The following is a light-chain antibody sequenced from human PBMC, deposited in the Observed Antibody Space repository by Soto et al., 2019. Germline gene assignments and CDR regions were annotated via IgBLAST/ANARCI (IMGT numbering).Light chain of an antibody. V-gene: IGKV1-5*03. CDR1: PSISSW. Sequence: DIQMTQSPSTLSASVGARVTITCRASPSISSWLAWYQQKPGKAPNLLIYKAFSLESGVPSRFSVSGSGTEFTLTIRSLQPDDFANYDCQEYNSYPLTFGGGTKVEIK. CDR3: QEYNSYPLT. CDR2: KAF. J-gene: IGKJ4*01.